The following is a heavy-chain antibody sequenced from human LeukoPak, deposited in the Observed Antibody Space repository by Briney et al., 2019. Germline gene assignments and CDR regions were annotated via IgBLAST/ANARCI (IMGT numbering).Heavy chain of an antibody. V-gene: IGHV1-8*01. J-gene: IGHJ3*02. CDR1: GYTFTSYD. Sequence: GTSVKVSCKASGYTFTSYDINWVRQATGQGLEWMGWMNPNSGNTGYAQKFQGRVTMTRNTSISTAYMELSSLRSEDTAVYYCAAEIRYFDQPTRWEAFDIWGQGTMVTVSS. CDR2: MNPNSGNT. CDR3: AAEIRYFDQPTRWEAFDI. D-gene: IGHD3-9*01.